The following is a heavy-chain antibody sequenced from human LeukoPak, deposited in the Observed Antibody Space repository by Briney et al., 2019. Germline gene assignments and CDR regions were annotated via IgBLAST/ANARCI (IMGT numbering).Heavy chain of an antibody. CDR2: IYGGGST. CDR1: GFTVSSNY. J-gene: IGHJ4*02. V-gene: IGHV3-53*01. D-gene: IGHD2-15*01. CDR3: ARDYCSGGSCHFDY. Sequence: PGGSLRLSCAASGFTVSSNYMSWVRQAPGKGLEWVSVIYGGGSTYYADSVKGRFTISRDNSKNTLYLQMNSLRAEDTAVYYCARDYCSGGSCHFDYWGQGTLVTVSS.